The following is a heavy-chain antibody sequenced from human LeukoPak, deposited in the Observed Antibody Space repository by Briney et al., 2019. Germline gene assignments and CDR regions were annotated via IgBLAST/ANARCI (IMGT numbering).Heavy chain of an antibody. J-gene: IGHJ5*02. CDR3: ARDRAEGKTWVEFDP. CDR1: GFIVNSYA. V-gene: IGHV3-66*02. CDR2: IYSDGVT. Sequence: GGSLRLSCAASGFIVNSYAMSWVRQAPGKGLAWGSLIYSDGVTQYADYVKGRFTISRDNSKNTLYLQMNSLRDEDTAVYFCARDRAEGKTWVEFDPWGQGTLVTVSS.